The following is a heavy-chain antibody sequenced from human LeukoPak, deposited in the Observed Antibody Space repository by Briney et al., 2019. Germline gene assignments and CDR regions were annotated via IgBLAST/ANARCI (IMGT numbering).Heavy chain of an antibody. CDR3: ARDGANDFWSGYPGNWFDP. V-gene: IGHV3-48*03. CDR1: GFTFSSYE. CDR2: VSSSGSTI. J-gene: IGHJ5*02. Sequence: GGSLRLSCAASGFTFSSYEMNWVRQAPGKGLEWVSYVSSSGSTIYYADSVKGRFTISRDNAKNSLYLQMNSLRAEDTAVYYCARDGANDFWSGYPGNWFDPWGQGTLVTVSS. D-gene: IGHD3-3*01.